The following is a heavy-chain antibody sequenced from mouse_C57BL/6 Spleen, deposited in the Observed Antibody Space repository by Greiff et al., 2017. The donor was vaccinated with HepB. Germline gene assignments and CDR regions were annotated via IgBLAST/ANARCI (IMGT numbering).Heavy chain of an antibody. CDR1: GYSITSGYY. Sequence: EVKLQESGPGLVKPSQSLSLTCSVTGYSITSGYYWNWIRQFPGNKLEWMGYISYDGSNNYNPSLKNRISITRDTSKNQFFLKLNTVTTEDTATYDCASRAEEGYAMDYWGQGTSVTVSS. CDR3: ASRAEEGYAMDY. J-gene: IGHJ4*01. V-gene: IGHV3-6*01. CDR2: ISYDGSN.